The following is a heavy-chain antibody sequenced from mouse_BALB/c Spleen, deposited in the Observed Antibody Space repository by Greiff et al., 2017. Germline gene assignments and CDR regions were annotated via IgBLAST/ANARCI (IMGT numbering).Heavy chain of an antibody. CDR1: GYSITSDYA. CDR3: ARSYYYGSSEYFDY. J-gene: IGHJ2*01. D-gene: IGHD1-1*01. V-gene: IGHV3-2*02. CDR2: ISYSGST. Sequence: VQLKESGPGLVKPSQSLSLTCTVTGYSITSDYAWNWIRQFPGNKLEWMGYISYSGSTSYNPSLKSRISITRDTSKNQFFLQLNSVTTEDTATYYCARSYYYGSSEYFDYWGQGTTLTVSS.